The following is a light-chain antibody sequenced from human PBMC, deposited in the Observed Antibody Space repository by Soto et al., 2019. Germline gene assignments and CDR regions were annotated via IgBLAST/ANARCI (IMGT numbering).Light chain of an antibody. J-gene: IGLJ3*02. CDR2: GVT. V-gene: IGLV2-8*01. Sequence: QSVLAQPPSASGSPGQSVTISCTGSGSDIGAYNFVSWYQQHPGKAPKLMIFGVTERPSGVPDRFYGSKSGNTASLTVSGLQADDEAVYYCYSYAGRNIWVFGGGTKLTVL. CDR3: YSYAGRNIWV. CDR1: GSDIGAYNF.